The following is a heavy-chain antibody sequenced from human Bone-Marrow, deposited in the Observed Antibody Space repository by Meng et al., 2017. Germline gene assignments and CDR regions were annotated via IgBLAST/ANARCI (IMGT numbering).Heavy chain of an antibody. V-gene: IGHV4-34*01. CDR1: GGSFSGYY. Sequence: GSLRLSCAVYGGSFSGYYWSWIRQPPGKGLEWIGEINHSGSNNYNPSLKSRVTISIDTSKNQFSLQLSSVTAADTAVYYCARGSSSSSWYASYYYYGLDVWGQGATVTVSS. D-gene: IGHD6-13*01. J-gene: IGHJ6*02. CDR3: ARGSSSSSWYASYYYYGLDV. CDR2: INHSGSN.